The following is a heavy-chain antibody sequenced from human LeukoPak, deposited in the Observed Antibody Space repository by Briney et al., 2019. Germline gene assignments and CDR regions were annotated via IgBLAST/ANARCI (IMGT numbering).Heavy chain of an antibody. CDR1: GFTFSNYW. CDR2: INQDGSEE. Sequence: GGSLRLSCAASGFTFSNYWMSWVRQAPGKGLEWVAHINQDGSEEHYMDSVKARFIISRDNAKNSLSLQMDSLRAEDTAVYYCARGGYSGYELPEGWGQGTLVTVSS. J-gene: IGHJ4*02. CDR3: ARGGYSGYELPEG. D-gene: IGHD5-12*01. V-gene: IGHV3-7*03.